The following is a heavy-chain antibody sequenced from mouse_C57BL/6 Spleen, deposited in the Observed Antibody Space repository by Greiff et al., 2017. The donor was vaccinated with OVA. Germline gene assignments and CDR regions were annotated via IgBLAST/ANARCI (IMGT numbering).Heavy chain of an antibody. Sequence: VQLKESGGDLVKPGGSLKLSCAASGFTFSSYGMSWVRQTPDKRLEWVATISSGGSYTYYPDSVKGRFTISRDNAKNTLYLQMSSPKSEDTAMYYCARQNSAWFAYWGQGTLVTVSA. CDR2: ISSGGSYT. CDR3: ARQNSAWFAY. CDR1: GFTFSSYG. V-gene: IGHV5-6*01. J-gene: IGHJ3*01.